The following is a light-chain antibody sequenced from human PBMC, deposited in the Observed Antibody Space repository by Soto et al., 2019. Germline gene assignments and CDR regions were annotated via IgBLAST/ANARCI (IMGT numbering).Light chain of an antibody. CDR3: LSYTTSSPYV. J-gene: IGLJ1*01. V-gene: IGLV2-14*01. CDR2: EVS. CDR1: SSDVGAYNR. Sequence: QSVLTQPGSVCGSPGQAITTSCTGTSSDVGAYNRVSWYQQHSGKAPKLMIYEVSNRPSGVSNRFSGSKSGNTASLTISGLQAEDEADYYCLSYTTSSPYVFGTGTKVTVL.